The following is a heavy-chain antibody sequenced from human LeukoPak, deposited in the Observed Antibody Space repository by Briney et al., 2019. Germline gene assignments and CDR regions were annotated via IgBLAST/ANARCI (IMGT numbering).Heavy chain of an antibody. CDR3: ARDAGRYYFDY. D-gene: IGHD6-13*01. CDR2: IYYSGST. V-gene: IGHV4-39*02. J-gene: IGHJ4*02. Sequence: PSETLSLTCPVPGGSISSSSYYWGWIRQPPGKGLEWIGSIYYSGSTYYNPSLKSQVTISVDTSKNQFSLKLSSVTAADTAVYYCARDAGRYYFDYWGQGTLVTVSS. CDR1: GGSISSSSYY.